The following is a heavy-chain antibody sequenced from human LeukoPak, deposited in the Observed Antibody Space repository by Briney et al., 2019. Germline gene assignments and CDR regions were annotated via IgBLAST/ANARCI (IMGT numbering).Heavy chain of an antibody. J-gene: IGHJ3*02. V-gene: IGHV4-59*01. CDR2: IYCNGRT. CDR1: GDSISDNY. CDR3: AREALTGDLEGTAFDI. Sequence: SETLSLTCTVSGDSISDNYWSWIRQPPGKGLEWIGYIYCNGRTNYNPSLKSRVTISVATSKNQFSLKLSSVTAADTAVYYCAREALTGDLEGTAFDIWGQGTMVTVSS. D-gene: IGHD7-27*01.